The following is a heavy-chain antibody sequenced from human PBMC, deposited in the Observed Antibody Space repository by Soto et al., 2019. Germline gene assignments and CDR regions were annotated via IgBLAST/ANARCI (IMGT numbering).Heavy chain of an antibody. D-gene: IGHD1-26*01. Sequence: SRRRLSRNWKKWVGGMPWKGLEWMGRIDPSDSYTNYSPSFQGHVTISADKSISTAYLQWSSLKASDTAMYYCPRPPRLGGLYYYGMDVLGAGTPI. J-gene: IGHJ6*02. V-gene: IGHV5-10-1*01. CDR1: RRRLSRNW. CDR2: IDPSDSYT. CDR3: PRPPRLGGLYYYGMDV.